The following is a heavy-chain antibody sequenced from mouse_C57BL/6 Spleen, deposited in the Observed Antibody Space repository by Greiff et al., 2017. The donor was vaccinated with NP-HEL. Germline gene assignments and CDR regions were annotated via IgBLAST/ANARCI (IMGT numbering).Heavy chain of an antibody. V-gene: IGHV5-9-1*02. Sequence: EVMLVESGEGLVKPGGSLKLSCAASGFTFSRYAMSWVRQTPEKRLAWVAYISSGGDYTYYADTVKGRFTISRDNARNTLYLQKRSLKSEDTAMYYCTRDGGDYDEGYFDVWGTGTTVTVSS. J-gene: IGHJ1*03. CDR3: TRDGGDYDEGYFDV. CDR1: GFTFSRYA. CDR2: ISSGGDYT. D-gene: IGHD2-4*01.